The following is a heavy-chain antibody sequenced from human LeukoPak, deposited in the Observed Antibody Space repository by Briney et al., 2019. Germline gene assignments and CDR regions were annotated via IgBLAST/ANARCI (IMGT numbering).Heavy chain of an antibody. V-gene: IGHV3-23*01. CDR1: GFDFSAYW. Sequence: GGSLRLSCSASGFDFSAYWMNWVRQAPGKGPEWVSAINTGGGTNYPDSVKGRFTVSRDNSKNALYLQMNSLRAEDTAVYYCARVRGTIGGYFDNWGQGTLVTVSS. CDR2: INTGGGT. J-gene: IGHJ4*02. D-gene: IGHD3-10*01. CDR3: ARVRGTIGGYFDN.